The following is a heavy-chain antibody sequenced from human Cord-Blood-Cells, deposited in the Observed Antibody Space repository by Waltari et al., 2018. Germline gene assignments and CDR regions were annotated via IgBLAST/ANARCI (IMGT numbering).Heavy chain of an antibody. D-gene: IGHD3-9*01. CDR2: IYWNDDK. CDR1: GFSLSTSGVG. CDR3: AHQATGYSLYYYYYYYMDV. V-gene: IGHV2-5*01. Sequence: QITLKESGPTLVKPTQTLTLTCTFSGFSLSTSGVGVGWIRQTPGQALEWLALIYWNDDKRYSPSLKSRLTITKDTSKNQVVLTMTNMDPVDTATYYCAHQATGYSLYYYYYYYMDVWGKGTTVTVSS. J-gene: IGHJ6*03.